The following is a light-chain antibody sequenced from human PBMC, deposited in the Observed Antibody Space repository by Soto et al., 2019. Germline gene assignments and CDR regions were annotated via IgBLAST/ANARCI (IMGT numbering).Light chain of an antibody. CDR3: SSYTSSNTVDV. Sequence: QSALTQPASVSGSPGQSITISCTGTSSDVGGYNYVSWYQQHPGKAPKLMIYEVSNRPSGVSNRFSASKSGNTASLTISGLQAEDEADYYCSSYTSSNTVDVFGTGTKVTVL. J-gene: IGLJ1*01. CDR1: SSDVGGYNY. V-gene: IGLV2-14*01. CDR2: EVS.